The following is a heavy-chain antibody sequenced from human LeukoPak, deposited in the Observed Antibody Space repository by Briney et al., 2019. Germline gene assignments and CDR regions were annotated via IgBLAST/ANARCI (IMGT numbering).Heavy chain of an antibody. CDR3: ASLRNSDSDY. J-gene: IGHJ4*02. Sequence: PGGSLRLSCAASGFTFSSYEMNWVRQAPGKGLEWVSSISSSSSYIYYADSVKGRFTISRDNAKNTVYLQMNSLRAEDTAVYYCASLRNSDSDYWGQGTLVTVSS. D-gene: IGHD2/OR15-2a*01. V-gene: IGHV3-21*01. CDR2: ISSSSSYI. CDR1: GFTFSSYE.